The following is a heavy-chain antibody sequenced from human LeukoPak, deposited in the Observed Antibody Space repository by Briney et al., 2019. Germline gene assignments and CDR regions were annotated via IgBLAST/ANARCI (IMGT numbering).Heavy chain of an antibody. V-gene: IGHV3-7*01. CDR2: IKHDGSEK. Sequence: GGSLRLSCAASGFIFSNYGMSWVRQAPGKGLEWVANIKHDGSEKHYVDSVKGRFTISRDNAKNSLYLQMNSLRAEDTAMYYCARDEEGSSWYEWGQGALVTVSS. CDR3: ARDEEGSSWYE. D-gene: IGHD6-13*01. J-gene: IGHJ4*02. CDR1: GFIFSNYG.